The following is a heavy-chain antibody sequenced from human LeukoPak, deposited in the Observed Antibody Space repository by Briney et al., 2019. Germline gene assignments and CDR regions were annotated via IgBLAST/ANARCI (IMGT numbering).Heavy chain of an antibody. CDR3: ASLTVLRRVIDWFYP. J-gene: IGHJ5*02. Sequence: GASVKVSCKASGGTFSSYAISWVRQAPGQGLEWMGRIMPVLGIANYAQKLQGRVTISADKSTSTAYLEPSSLRAEDTAVYYCASLTVLRRVIDWFYPWGPRTLGTVSS. V-gene: IGHV1-69*04. CDR1: GGTFSSYA. D-gene: IGHD3-10*01. CDR2: IMPVLGIA.